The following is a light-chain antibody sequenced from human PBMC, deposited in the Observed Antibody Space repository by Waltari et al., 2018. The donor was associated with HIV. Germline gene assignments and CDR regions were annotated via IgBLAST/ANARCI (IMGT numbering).Light chain of an antibody. CDR1: SSDVGSYNR. Sequence: QSALTQPPSVSGSPGQSVTISCTGTSSDVGSYNRVSWYQQPPGTAPKVMSYEVSNRPSGVPDGFSGSKSGNTASLTISGLQAEDEADYYCSSYTSGSTWVFGGGTKLTVL. J-gene: IGLJ2*01. V-gene: IGLV2-18*02. CDR3: SSYTSGSTWV. CDR2: EVS.